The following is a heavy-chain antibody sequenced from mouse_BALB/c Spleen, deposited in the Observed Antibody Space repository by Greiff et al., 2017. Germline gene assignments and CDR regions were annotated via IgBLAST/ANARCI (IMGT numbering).Heavy chain of an antibody. CDR3: ARSRAARATNVDY. Sequence: QVQLKQSGAELVRPGVSVKISCKGSGYTFTDYAMHWVKQSHAKSLEWIGVISTYYGDASYNQKFKGKATMTVDKSSSTAYMELARLTSEDSAIYYCARSRAARATNVDYGGQGTTLTVSS. J-gene: IGHJ2*01. CDR1: GYTFTDYA. D-gene: IGHD3-1*01. CDR2: ISTYYGDA. V-gene: IGHV1S137*01.